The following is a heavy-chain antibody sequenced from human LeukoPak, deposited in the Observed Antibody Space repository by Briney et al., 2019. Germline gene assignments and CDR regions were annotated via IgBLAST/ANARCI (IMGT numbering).Heavy chain of an antibody. Sequence: SETLSLTCTVSGGSISSYYWSWIRQPAGKGLEWIGRIYTSGSTNYNPSLKSRVTMSVDTSKNQFSLKLSSVTAADTAVYYCARTTEGGYTYDFFYYYYMDVWGKGTTVTISS. CDR3: ARTTEGGYTYDFFYYYYMDV. CDR1: GGSISSYY. D-gene: IGHD5-18*01. J-gene: IGHJ6*03. V-gene: IGHV4-4*07. CDR2: IYTSGST.